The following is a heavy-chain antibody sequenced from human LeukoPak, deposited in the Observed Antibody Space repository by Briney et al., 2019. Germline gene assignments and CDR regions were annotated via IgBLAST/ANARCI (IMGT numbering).Heavy chain of an antibody. CDR1: GGSISSSSYY. CDR2: IYYSGST. D-gene: IGHD3-9*01. V-gene: IGHV4-39*07. J-gene: IGHJ2*01. Sequence: SETLSLTCTVSGGSISSSSYYWGWIRQPPGKGLEWIGSIYYSGSTYYNPSLKSRVTISVDTSKNQFSLKLSSVTAADTAVYYCARTVNWLRSPFDLWGRGTLVTVSS. CDR3: ARTVNWLRSPFDL.